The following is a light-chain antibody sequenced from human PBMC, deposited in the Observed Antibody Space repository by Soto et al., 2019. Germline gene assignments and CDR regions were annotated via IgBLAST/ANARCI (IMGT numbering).Light chain of an antibody. CDR2: KAS. J-gene: IGKJ1*01. CDR3: QQYNSYSWT. CDR1: QSISSW. V-gene: IGKV1-5*03. Sequence: DIQMTQSPSTLSTSVGDGVAITCRASQSISSWLAWYQQKPGKAPKLLIYKASSLESGVPSRFSGGGSGTELPLTISSLQPDDFATYYCQQYNSYSWTFGQGTKV.